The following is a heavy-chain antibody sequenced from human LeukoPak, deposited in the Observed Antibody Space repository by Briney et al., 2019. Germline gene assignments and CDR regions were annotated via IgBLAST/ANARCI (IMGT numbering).Heavy chain of an antibody. CDR3: ARRGYDSSGYYYALDY. CDR2: ISYDGSNK. D-gene: IGHD3-22*01. V-gene: IGHV3-30-3*01. CDR1: GFTFSSYA. Sequence: PGGSLRLSCAASGFTFSSYAMHWVRQAPGKGLEWVAVISYDGSNKYYADSVKGRFTISRDNSKNTLYLQMNSLRAEDTAVYYCARRGYDSSGYYYALDYWGQGTLVTVSS. J-gene: IGHJ4*02.